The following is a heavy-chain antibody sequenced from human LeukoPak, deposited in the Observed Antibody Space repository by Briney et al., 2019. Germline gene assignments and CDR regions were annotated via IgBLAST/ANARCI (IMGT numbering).Heavy chain of an antibody. D-gene: IGHD5-12*01. V-gene: IGHV3-21*01. Sequence: GGSLRLSCAASGFTFSSYSMNWVRQAPGEGLEWVSSISSSSSYIYYADSVKGRFTISRDNAKNSLYLQMNSLRAEDTAVYYCARDRDSGFYYYGMDVWGQGTTVTVSS. J-gene: IGHJ6*02. CDR2: ISSSSSYI. CDR1: GFTFSSYS. CDR3: ARDRDSGFYYYGMDV.